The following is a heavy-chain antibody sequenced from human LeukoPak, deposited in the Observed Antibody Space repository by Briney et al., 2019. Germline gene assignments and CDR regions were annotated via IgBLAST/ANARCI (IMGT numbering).Heavy chain of an antibody. CDR1: GFTFSHYG. Sequence: PGGSLRLSCATSGFTFSHYGMHWVRQAPGKGLEWVAVIWSDGTDKYYGDSVKGRFTISRDNSKNTAYLQMNSLRVEDTAVYYCAKDAQRGFDFSNSLESWGQGTLVTVSS. D-gene: IGHD4-11*01. CDR3: AKDAQRGFDFSNSLES. J-gene: IGHJ4*02. V-gene: IGHV3-33*06. CDR2: IWSDGTDK.